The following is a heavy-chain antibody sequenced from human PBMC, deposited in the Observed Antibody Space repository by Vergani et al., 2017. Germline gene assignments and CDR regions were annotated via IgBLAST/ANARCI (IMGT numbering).Heavy chain of an antibody. V-gene: IGHV3-23*01. D-gene: IGHD6-19*01. CDR3: AKVGRSEVAGTFGAFEI. CDR2: IKNTGDST. J-gene: IGHJ3*02. CDR1: GFTFSSHA. Sequence: EVQLLQSEGAVVQPGGSLRLSCVASGFTFSSHAMSWVRQGHGQGLEWVSSIKNTGDSTHYADSVKGRFTISRDNSKNTLFLHMNSLRPEDTAVYYCAKVGRSEVAGTFGAFEIWGQGTMVTVS.